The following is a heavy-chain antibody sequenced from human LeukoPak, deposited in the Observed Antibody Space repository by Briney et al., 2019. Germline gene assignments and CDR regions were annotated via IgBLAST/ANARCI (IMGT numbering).Heavy chain of an antibody. CDR2: ISGDESTT. D-gene: IGHD6-13*01. Sequence: GGSLRLSCVASGFTFSSYWMHWVRQAPGKGLVWVSRISGDESTTSYADSVKGRFTISRDNAKNTLFLQMNSLRVEDTAVYYCARDDIAATGPSFDCWGQGTLVTVSS. J-gene: IGHJ4*02. CDR3: ARDDIAATGPSFDC. CDR1: GFTFSSYW. V-gene: IGHV3-74*01.